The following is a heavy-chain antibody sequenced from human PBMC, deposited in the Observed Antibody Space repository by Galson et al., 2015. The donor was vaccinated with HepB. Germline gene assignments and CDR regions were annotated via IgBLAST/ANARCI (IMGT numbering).Heavy chain of an antibody. D-gene: IGHD4-23*01. CDR1: GGSISSYY. J-gene: IGHJ6*02. V-gene: IGHV4-59*08. Sequence: ETLSLTCTVSGGSISSYYWSWIRQPPGKGLEWIGYIYYSGSTNYNPSLKSRVTISVDTSKNQFSLKLSSVTAADTAVYYCASLTTVDRYYYYYGMDVWGQGTTVTVSS. CDR3: ASLTTVDRYYYYYGMDV. CDR2: IYYSGST.